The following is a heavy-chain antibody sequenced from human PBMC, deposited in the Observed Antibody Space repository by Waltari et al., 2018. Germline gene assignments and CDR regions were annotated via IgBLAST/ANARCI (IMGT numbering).Heavy chain of an antibody. V-gene: IGHV1-2*06. D-gene: IGHD3-16*01. CDR2: INPNSGGT. CDR3: ARGAGGSDAFDI. J-gene: IGHJ3*02. Sequence: VQLVQSGAEVKKPGASVKVPCKDSGYTFTGYSLHWVRQAPGQGLEWMGRINPNSGGTNYAQKLQGRVTMTRDTSISTAYMELSRLRADDTAVYYGARGAGGSDAFDIWGQGTMVTVSS. CDR1: GYTFTGYS.